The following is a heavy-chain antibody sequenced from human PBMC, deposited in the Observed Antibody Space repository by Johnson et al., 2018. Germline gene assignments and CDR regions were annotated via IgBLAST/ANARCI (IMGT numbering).Heavy chain of an antibody. CDR1: GYTFTTCD. J-gene: IGHJ6*03. CDR3: ARGTTVTTQYYMDV. V-gene: IGHV1-8*01. CDR2: MQPHSGDI. D-gene: IGHD4-17*01. Sequence: QVQLVESGAEVKKSGASVKVSSKASGYTFTTCDIKWVRQATGQGLEWMGWMQPHSGDIGYVQKFQVRVTMTRDTSISVASMELSSLRSEDTAVYYWARGTTVTTQYYMDVWGKGTTVTGSS.